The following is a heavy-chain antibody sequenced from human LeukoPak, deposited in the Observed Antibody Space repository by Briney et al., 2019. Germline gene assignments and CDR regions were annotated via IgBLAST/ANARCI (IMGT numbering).Heavy chain of an antibody. CDR1: GGTFSSYA. V-gene: IGHV1-69*04. D-gene: IGHD1-26*01. J-gene: IGHJ6*02. CDR2: IIPMLGTV. CDR3: ARDQKVGATPYFGMDV. Sequence: SVKVSCKASGGTFSSYAINWVRQAPGQGLEWMGRIIPMLGTVNYAQKFQGRVTIIADKFTCTAYMELSSLRSEDTAMYYCARDQKVGATPYFGMDVWGQGTTVTVSS.